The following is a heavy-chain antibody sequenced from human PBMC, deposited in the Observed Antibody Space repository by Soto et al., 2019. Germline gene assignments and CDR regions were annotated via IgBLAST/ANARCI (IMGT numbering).Heavy chain of an antibody. V-gene: IGHV3-7*02. D-gene: IGHD6-25*01. CDR3: ANHPYRSGSYW. Sequence: EVQLVASGGGLVQPGGSLRLSCAASGFICSSYWMHWVLQAPGKGLEWVANIKQDGSEQYYVDSVKGRFTISRDNAESSLYLQMNSLSAEDTAVYYSANHPYRSGSYWWGQRTLVIVSS. J-gene: IGHJ4*02. CDR1: GFICSSYW. CDR2: IKQDGSEQ.